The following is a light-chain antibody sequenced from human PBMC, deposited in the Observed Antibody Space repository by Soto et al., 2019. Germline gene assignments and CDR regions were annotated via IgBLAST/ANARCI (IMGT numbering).Light chain of an antibody. CDR3: CSYAGSGLV. V-gene: IGLV2-11*01. CDR1: SSDVGGYNY. CDR2: DVS. Sequence: QSVLTQPRSVSGSPGQSVTISCTGTSSDVGGYNYVSWYQQHPGKAPKLMIYDVSKRPSGVPDRFSGSKSGNTASLTISGLQAEGEADYYCCSYAGSGLVFGPGTKVTVL. J-gene: IGLJ1*01.